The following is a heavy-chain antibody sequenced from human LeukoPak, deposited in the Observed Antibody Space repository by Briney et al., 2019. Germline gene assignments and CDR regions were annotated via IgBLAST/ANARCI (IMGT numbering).Heavy chain of an antibody. J-gene: IGHJ4*02. CDR3: AKDADNYYGSGSHFDY. Sequence: GGSLRLSCAASGFTFSSYGMHWVRQAPGKGLEWVAFIRYDGSNKYYADSVEGRFTISRDNSKNTLYLQMNSLRAEDTAVYYCAKDADNYYGSGSHFDYWGQGTLVTVSS. CDR2: IRYDGSNK. CDR1: GFTFSSYG. D-gene: IGHD3-10*01. V-gene: IGHV3-30*02.